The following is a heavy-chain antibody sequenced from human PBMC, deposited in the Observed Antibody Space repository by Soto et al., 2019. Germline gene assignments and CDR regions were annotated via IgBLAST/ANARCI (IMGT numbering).Heavy chain of an antibody. CDR3: TRDSPPPPYFSYFGMDV. V-gene: IGHV4-31*03. Sequence: QVQLQESGPGLVKPSQTLSLTCTVSGASVNSGDFHWSWIRQRPGAGLEWIGYIVFSGNTYYNPSLRGRLTISMDTSKNLFSLMLTSMTAADSAVYYCTRDSPPPPYFSYFGMDVWGQGTTVTVSS. J-gene: IGHJ6*02. CDR2: IVFSGNT. CDR1: GASVNSGDFH.